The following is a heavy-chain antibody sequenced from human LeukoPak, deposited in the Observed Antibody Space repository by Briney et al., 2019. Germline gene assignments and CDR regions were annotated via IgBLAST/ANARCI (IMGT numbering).Heavy chain of an antibody. J-gene: IGHJ4*02. CDR1: GFTFSSYS. CDR2: ISSGSSTK. V-gene: IGHV3-48*02. Sequence: GGSLRLSCVASGFTFSSYSMNWVRQAPGKGLEWVSYISSGSSTKYYADSVKGRFTISRDNAGNLVYLQMNSLRDDDTAVYYCASKLYGDLLDYWGQGVLVTVSS. D-gene: IGHD4-17*01. CDR3: ASKLYGDLLDY.